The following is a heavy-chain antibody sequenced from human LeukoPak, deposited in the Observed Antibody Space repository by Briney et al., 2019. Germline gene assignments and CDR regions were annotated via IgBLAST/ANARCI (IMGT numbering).Heavy chain of an antibody. V-gene: IGHV3-66*04. CDR3: ARPLSIVGATIGAFDI. J-gene: IGHJ3*02. Sequence: PGGSLRLSCAASGFSVSRVSMSWVRQAPGKGLEWVSFIYDDGSTYYVDSVKGRFTVSRDSSKNTLYLQMTSLTTEDTAVYYCARPLSIVGATIGAFDIWGQGTMVTVSS. D-gene: IGHD1-26*01. CDR1: GFSVSRVS. CDR2: IYDDGST.